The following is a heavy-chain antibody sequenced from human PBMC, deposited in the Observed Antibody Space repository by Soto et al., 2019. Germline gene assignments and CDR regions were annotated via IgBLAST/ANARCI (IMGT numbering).Heavy chain of an antibody. CDR1: GYTFTSYY. CDR2: INPSGGST. V-gene: IGHV1-46*01. D-gene: IGHD3-10*01. CDR3: ARDLRRAGATRGYYYGMDV. Sequence: ASVKVSCKASGYTFTSYYMHWVRQAPGQGLEWMGIINPSGGSTSYAQKFQGRVTMTRDTSTSTVYMELSSLRSEDTAVYYCARDLRRAGATRGYYYGMDVWGQGTTVTVSS. J-gene: IGHJ6*02.